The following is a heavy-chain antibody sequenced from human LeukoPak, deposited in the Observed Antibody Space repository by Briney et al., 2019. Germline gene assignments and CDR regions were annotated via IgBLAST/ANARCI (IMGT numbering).Heavy chain of an antibody. Sequence: ASVKVSCKASGYTFTSYAMNWVRQAPGQGLEWMGWINTNAGNPTYAQGFTGRFVFSLDTSVSTAYLQISSLKAEDTAVYYCARESFGWFGESSSLDYWGQGTLVTVSS. CDR3: ARESFGWFGESSSLDY. CDR2: INTNAGNP. V-gene: IGHV7-4-1*02. J-gene: IGHJ4*02. D-gene: IGHD3-10*01. CDR1: GYTFTSYA.